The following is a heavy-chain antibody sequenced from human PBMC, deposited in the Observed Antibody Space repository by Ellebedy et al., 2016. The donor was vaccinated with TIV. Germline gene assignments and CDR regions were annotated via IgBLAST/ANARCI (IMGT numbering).Heavy chain of an antibody. CDR3: AREGWDYGDYRYYYGMDV. CDR1: GGSISSYY. Sequence: SETLSLXXTVSGGSISSYYWSWIRQPAGKGLEWIGRIYTSGSTNYNPSLKSRVTMSVDTSKNQFSLKLSSVTAADTAVYYCAREGWDYGDYRYYYGMDVWGQGTTVTVSS. V-gene: IGHV4-4*07. CDR2: IYTSGST. J-gene: IGHJ6*02. D-gene: IGHD4-17*01.